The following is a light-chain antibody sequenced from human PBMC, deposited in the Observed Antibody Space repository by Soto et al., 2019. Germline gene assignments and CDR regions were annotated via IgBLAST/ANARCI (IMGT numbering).Light chain of an antibody. CDR2: LGS. V-gene: IGKV2-28*01. J-gene: IGKJ5*01. Sequence: DIVMTQSPLSLPVTPGEPASISCRSNQSLLHGNGYNYLDWYLQKPGQTPQLLIYLGSNRSSGVPDRLSGSGSGTDFTLKISRVEAEDVGVYYCMQALQTSITFGQGTRLEIK. CDR1: QSLLHGNGYNY. CDR3: MQALQTSIT.